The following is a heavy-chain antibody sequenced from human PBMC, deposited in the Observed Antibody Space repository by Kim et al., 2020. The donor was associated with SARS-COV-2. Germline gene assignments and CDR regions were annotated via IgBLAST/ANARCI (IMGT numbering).Heavy chain of an antibody. V-gene: IGHV4-34*01. CDR2: VDHTGTT. CDR1: GGSFSDYF. J-gene: IGHJ4*02. Sequence: SETLSLTCAVYGGSFSDYFWTWIRQPPGKGLEWIGEVDHTGTTKYNSSLKSRLTISVDPSKNQFSLRLTSVIAADTALYFCARAATTSNYFYAWGQGILVTVSS. CDR3: ARAATTSNYFYA.